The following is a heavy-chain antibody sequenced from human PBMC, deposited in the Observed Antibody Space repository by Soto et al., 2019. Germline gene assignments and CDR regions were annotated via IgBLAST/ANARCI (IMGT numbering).Heavy chain of an antibody. D-gene: IGHD3-10*01. CDR3: ARDRDYYGSYGSKTLDY. CDR1: GFTFSSYG. Sequence: QVQLVESGGGVVQPGRSLRLSCAASGFTFSSYGMHWVRQAPGKGLEWVAVIWYDGSNKYYADSVKGRFTISRDNSKNTLYLQMNSLRAEDTAVYYCARDRDYYGSYGSKTLDYWGQGTLVTVSS. J-gene: IGHJ4*02. CDR2: IWYDGSNK. V-gene: IGHV3-33*01.